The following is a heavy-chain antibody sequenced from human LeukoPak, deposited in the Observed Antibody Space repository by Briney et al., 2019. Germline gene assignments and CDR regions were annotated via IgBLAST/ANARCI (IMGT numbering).Heavy chain of an antibody. CDR3: VRGVGVSRFNYLDS. Sequence: PGRSLTLSCAASGFTFSRFGMHWVRQAPGKGLGWVAVIWYDASNKYYADSVKGRFTISRDNSKNTLYLQMNSLRDDDTAVYYCVRGVGVSRFNYLDSWGQGTLVIVSS. CDR1: GFTFSRFG. D-gene: IGHD6-13*01. J-gene: IGHJ4*02. V-gene: IGHV3-33*01. CDR2: IWYDASNK.